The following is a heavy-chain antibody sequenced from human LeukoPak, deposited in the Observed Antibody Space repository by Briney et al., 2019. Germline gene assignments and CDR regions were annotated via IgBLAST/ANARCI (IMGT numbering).Heavy chain of an antibody. CDR3: AKLFYYDSSGYPNYFDY. D-gene: IGHD3-22*01. J-gene: IGHJ4*02. V-gene: IGHV3-7*03. CDR1: GFTFSGYW. Sequence: PGGSLRLSCTASGFTFSGYWMSWVRQAPGKGLEWVANIKHVGTEKYYVDSVKGRFTISRDNAKNSLYLQMNSLRAEDTAVYYCAKLFYYDSSGYPNYFDYWGQGTLVTVSS. CDR2: IKHVGTEK.